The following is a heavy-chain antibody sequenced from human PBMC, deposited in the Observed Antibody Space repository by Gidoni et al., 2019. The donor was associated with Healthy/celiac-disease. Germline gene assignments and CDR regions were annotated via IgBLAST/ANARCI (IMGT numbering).Heavy chain of an antibody. CDR1: GFTFSRYA. CDR3: AKLKGYYDTIYYFDY. Sequence: EVQLLESGGGLVQPGGSLRLSCAASGFTFSRYAMSWVRQAPGKGLEWVSAISGSGGSTYYADSVKGRFTISRDNSKNTLYLQMNSLRAEDTAVYYCAKLKGYYDTIYYFDYWGQGTLVTVSS. CDR2: ISGSGGST. V-gene: IGHV3-23*01. J-gene: IGHJ4*02. D-gene: IGHD3-22*01.